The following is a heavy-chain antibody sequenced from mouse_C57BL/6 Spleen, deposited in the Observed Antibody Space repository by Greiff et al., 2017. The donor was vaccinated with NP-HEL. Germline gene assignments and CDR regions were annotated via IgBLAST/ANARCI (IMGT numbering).Heavy chain of an antibody. V-gene: IGHV1-55*01. CDR1: GYTFTSYW. D-gene: IGHD3-2*02. Sequence: QVQLKESGAELVKPGASVKMSCKASGYTFTSYWITWVKQRPGQGLEWIGDIYPGSGSTNYNEKFKSKATLTVDTSSSTAYMQLSSLTSEDSAVYYCATDSSGPVAYWGQGTLVTVSA. J-gene: IGHJ3*01. CDR2: IYPGSGST. CDR3: ATDSSGPVAY.